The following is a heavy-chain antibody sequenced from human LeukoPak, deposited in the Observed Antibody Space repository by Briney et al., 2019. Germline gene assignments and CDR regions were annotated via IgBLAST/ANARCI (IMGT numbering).Heavy chain of an antibody. CDR3: AKGRIAVGD. J-gene: IGHJ4*02. V-gene: IGHV3-30*18. CDR2: ISYGGSNK. D-gene: IGHD6-19*01. CDR1: GFTFSSYG. Sequence: GGSLRLSCAASGFTFSSYGMHWVRQAPGKGLEWVAVISYGGSNKYYADSVKGRFTISRDNSKNTLYLQMNSLRAEDTAVYYCAKGRIAVGDWGQGTLVTVSS.